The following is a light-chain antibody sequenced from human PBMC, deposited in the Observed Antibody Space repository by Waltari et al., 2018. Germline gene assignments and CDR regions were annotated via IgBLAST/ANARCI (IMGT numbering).Light chain of an antibody. V-gene: IGLV2-14*03. CDR2: DVR. J-gene: IGLJ2*01. CDR1: SSDVCAYNY. CDR3: SSYISSSTLEL. Sequence: QSALTQPASVSGSPGQSITISCTGTSSDVCAYNYVSWYQQHPGNAPKLIIFDVRYRPSGFSSRFSGSKSGNTASLTISGLQAQDEADYYCSSYISSSTLELFGGGTSLTVL.